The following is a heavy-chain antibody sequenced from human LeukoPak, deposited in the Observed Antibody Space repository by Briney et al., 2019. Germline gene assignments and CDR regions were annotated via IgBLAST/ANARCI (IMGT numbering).Heavy chain of an antibody. V-gene: IGHV3-48*04. D-gene: IGHD3-22*01. CDR1: GFTFSSYG. J-gene: IGHJ4*02. CDR3: VLGGYDSPYLGFDY. CDR2: ITSNINTI. Sequence: PGGSLRLSCAASGFTFSSYGMNWVRQAPGKGLEWLAYITSNINTIYYADSVKGRFTISRDNAKNSLYLQMNSLRAEDTAVYYCVLGGYDSPYLGFDYWGQGTLVAVSS.